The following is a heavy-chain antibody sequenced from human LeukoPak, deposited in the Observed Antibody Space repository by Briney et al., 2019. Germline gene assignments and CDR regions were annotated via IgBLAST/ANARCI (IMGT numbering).Heavy chain of an antibody. Sequence: GGSLRLSCAASGFTFSNYGMYWVRQAPGKGLEWVAVISYDGSNKYYADSVKGRFALSRDNSKNTLYLQMNSLRAEDTAVYYCAKDPGRGIAAAGPFDYWGQGTLVTVSS. D-gene: IGHD6-13*01. J-gene: IGHJ4*02. CDR2: ISYDGSNK. CDR3: AKDPGRGIAAAGPFDY. V-gene: IGHV3-30*18. CDR1: GFTFSNYG.